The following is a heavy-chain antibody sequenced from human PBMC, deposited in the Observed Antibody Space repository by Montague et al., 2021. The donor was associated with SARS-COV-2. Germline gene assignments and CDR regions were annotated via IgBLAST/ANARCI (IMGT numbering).Heavy chain of an antibody. D-gene: IGHD1-26*01. CDR1: GASISTGIYD. Sequence: TLSLTCTVSGASISTGIYDWSWIRQPAGKGLEWIGRIRTTGHTDYNSSLESRVFMSVDTSTNQFSLSLTSVTAADTAVYFCARFGSGTLEFDLWGPGTLVTVSS. J-gene: IGHJ4*02. CDR2: IRTTGHT. V-gene: IGHV4-61*02. CDR3: ARFGSGTLEFDL.